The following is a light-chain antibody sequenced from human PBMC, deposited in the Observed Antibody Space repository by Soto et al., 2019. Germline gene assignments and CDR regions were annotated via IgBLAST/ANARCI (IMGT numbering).Light chain of an antibody. V-gene: IGKV3-15*01. J-gene: IGKJ1*01. CDR1: QTINSN. CDR3: QQYNYWPPRT. CDR2: GAT. Sequence: EVVMTQSPATLSVSPGERATLSCRASQTINSNLAWYQQKPGQAPRLLIHGATTRATGIPGRFSGSGPGTEFTLTISSLQSEDIAVYYCQQYNYWPPRTFGQGTKV.